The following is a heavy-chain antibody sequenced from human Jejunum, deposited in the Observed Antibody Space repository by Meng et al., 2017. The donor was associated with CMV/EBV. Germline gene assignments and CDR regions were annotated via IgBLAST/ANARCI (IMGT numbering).Heavy chain of an antibody. D-gene: IGHD2-15*01. V-gene: IGHV3-73*01. CDR3: TRRTFCSGGSCYPDYYHYDMDV. Sequence: WVRQAPGKGVEWVGRIRSKAKSYATAYAASVEGRFTISRDDSKNTAYLQMNSLKTEDTAVYYYTRRTFCSGGSCYPDYYHYDMDVWGQGTTVTVSS. J-gene: IGHJ6*02. CDR2: IRSKAKSYAT.